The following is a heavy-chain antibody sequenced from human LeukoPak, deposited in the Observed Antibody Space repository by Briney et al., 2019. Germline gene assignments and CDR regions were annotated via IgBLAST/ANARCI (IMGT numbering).Heavy chain of an antibody. D-gene: IGHD2-15*01. CDR1: GYSISSGYY. CDR2: IYHSGST. J-gene: IGHJ4*02. Sequence: SETLSLTCTVSGYSISSGYYWGWIRQPPGKGLEWIGSIYHSGSTYYNPSLKSRVTISVDTSKNQFSLKLSSVTAADTAVYYCARRGNCSGGSCYLFDYWGQGTLVTVSS. CDR3: ARRGNCSGGSCYLFDY. V-gene: IGHV4-38-2*02.